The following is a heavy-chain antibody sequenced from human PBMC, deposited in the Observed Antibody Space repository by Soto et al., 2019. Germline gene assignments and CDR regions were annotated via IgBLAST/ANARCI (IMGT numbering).Heavy chain of an antibody. CDR3: AITTFLNSAPSLDY. CDR2: ISGSGGST. J-gene: IGHJ4*02. Sequence: AGGSLRLSCAASGFTFSSYAMSWVRQAPGKGLEWVSAISGSGGSTYYADSVKGRFTISRDNSKNTLYPQMNSLRAEDTAVYYCAITTFLNSAPSLDYWGQGTLVTVSS. D-gene: IGHD1-1*01. CDR1: GFTFSSYA. V-gene: IGHV3-23*01.